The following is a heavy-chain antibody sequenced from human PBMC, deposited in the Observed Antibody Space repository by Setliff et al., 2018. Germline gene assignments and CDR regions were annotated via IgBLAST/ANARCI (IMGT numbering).Heavy chain of an antibody. D-gene: IGHD3-16*01. CDR2: IYTSGST. V-gene: IGHV4-61*09. CDR3: ARLPNYVWGSPVDY. CDR1: GGSISSGSDY. Sequence: SETLSLTCTVSGGSISSGSDYWTWIRQPAGKGLEWIGHIYTSGSTNYNPSLKSRVTISVDASKNQLSLSLSSVTAADTAVYYCARLPNYVWGSPVDYWGQGTLVTVSS. J-gene: IGHJ4*02.